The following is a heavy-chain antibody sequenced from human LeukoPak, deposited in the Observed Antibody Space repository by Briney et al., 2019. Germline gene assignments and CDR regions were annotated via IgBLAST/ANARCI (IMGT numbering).Heavy chain of an antibody. V-gene: IGHV3-21*01. Sequence: GHSPRLSRAASGFAFSSYSMNWVRQAAGQGLESVSSISSSSSYIYYADTVKGGSTISRDNAKNSLYLQMNSVRAEYTAVYYCAIIPDYYDSSGYFDYWGQGTLVTVSS. CDR1: GFAFSSYS. D-gene: IGHD3-22*01. J-gene: IGHJ4*02. CDR3: AIIPDYYDSSGYFDY. CDR2: ISSSSSYI.